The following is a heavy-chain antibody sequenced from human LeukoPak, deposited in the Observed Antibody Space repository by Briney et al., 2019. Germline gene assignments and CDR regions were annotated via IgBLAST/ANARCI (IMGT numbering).Heavy chain of an antibody. CDR1: GGSLTYYF. J-gene: IGHJ3*02. CDR2: THPGGST. D-gene: IGHD1-26*01. Sequence: PSETPSLTCTVSGGSLTYYFWSWVRQSAGQGLEWIGRTHPGGSTNYNPSLKSRVTMSIDPSKSQFSLKLSSVTRADTAVYYCARSGSYWLGDAFDMWGQGTMVTVSS. V-gene: IGHV4-4*07. CDR3: ARSGSYWLGDAFDM.